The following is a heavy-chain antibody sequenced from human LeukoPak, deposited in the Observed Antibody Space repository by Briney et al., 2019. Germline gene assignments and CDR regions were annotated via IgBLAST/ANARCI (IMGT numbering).Heavy chain of an antibody. Sequence: GEPLTHFCAVSGFTFSSDCMSWDRHALGKSLEWVTNIKQYRSEKYYVGSVKGRFTISRDNAKDSLYLQMNSLRAEDTAVYYCARDGPGIAAAATRYWGQGTLVTVSS. D-gene: IGHD6-13*01. V-gene: IGHV3-7*03. CDR2: IKQYRSEK. CDR3: ARDGPGIAAAATRY. J-gene: IGHJ4*02. CDR1: GFTFSSDC.